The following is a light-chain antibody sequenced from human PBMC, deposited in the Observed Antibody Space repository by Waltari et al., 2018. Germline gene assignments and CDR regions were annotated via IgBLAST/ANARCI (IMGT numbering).Light chain of an antibody. CDR2: KDS. V-gene: IGLV3-25*03. CDR1: ALPKQY. CDR3: QSADSSGTLVV. J-gene: IGLJ2*01. Sequence: SYELTQPPSVSVSPGQTARITCSGDALPKQYAYWYQQKPGQAPVLVIYKDSERPSGIPERFSGSSSGTTVTLTISGVQAEDEADYYCQSADSSGTLVVFGGGTKLTAL.